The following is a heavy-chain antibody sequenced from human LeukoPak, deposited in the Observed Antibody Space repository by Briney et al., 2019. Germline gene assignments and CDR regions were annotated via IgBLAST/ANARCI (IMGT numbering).Heavy chain of an antibody. CDR1: GGSVSSGSYY. D-gene: IGHD3-10*01. V-gene: IGHV4-61*03. CDR2: IYYSGST. J-gene: IGHJ4*02. CDR3: AREDYYGSGSYYKSFDY. Sequence: SETLSLTCTVSGGSVSSGSYYWSWIRQPPGKGLEWIGYIYYSGSTNYNPSLKSRVTMSIDTSKNYFSLKLSSVTAADTAVYYCAREDYYGSGSYYKSFDYWGQGTLVTVSS.